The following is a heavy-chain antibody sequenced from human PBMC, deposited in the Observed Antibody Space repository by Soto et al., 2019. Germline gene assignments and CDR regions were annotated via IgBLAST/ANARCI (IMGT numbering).Heavy chain of an antibody. CDR1: GFTFSSYA. J-gene: IGHJ4*02. CDR3: AKEREYSSSCYYFDS. V-gene: IGHV3-23*01. CDR2: ISGSGGST. D-gene: IGHD6-13*01. Sequence: PGGSLRLSCAASGFTFSSYAMSWVRQAPGKGLEWVSAISGSGGSTYYADSVKGRFTISRDNSKNTLCLQMNSLRAEDTAVYYCAKEREYSSSCYYFDSWGQGTLVTVSS.